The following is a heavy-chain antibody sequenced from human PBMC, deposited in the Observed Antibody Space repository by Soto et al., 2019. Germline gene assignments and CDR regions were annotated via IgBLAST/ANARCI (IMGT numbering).Heavy chain of an antibody. D-gene: IGHD3-9*01. Sequence: QTLSLTCAISGDSASSNSAAWNWIRQSPSRGLEWLGRTYYRSKWYNDYAVSVKSRITINPDTSKNQFSLQLNSVTPEDTAVYYCARARRGLRYFDWLPHYGMDVWGQGTTVTVSS. J-gene: IGHJ6*02. V-gene: IGHV6-1*01. CDR2: TYYRSKWYN. CDR3: ARARRGLRYFDWLPHYGMDV. CDR1: GDSASSNSAA.